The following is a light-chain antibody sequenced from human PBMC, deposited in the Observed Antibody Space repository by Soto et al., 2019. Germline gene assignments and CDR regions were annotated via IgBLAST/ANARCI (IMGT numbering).Light chain of an antibody. Sequence: EIVLTQSPGTPSLSRGERATLSCRASQSISSSYLAWYQQKPGQAPRLLIYGASRRATGIPDRFSGSASGTDFTLTISRLEPEDFAVYYCQQYGPSPYAFGQGTKLEIK. CDR2: GAS. V-gene: IGKV3-20*01. CDR3: QQYGPSPYA. CDR1: QSISSSY. J-gene: IGKJ2*01.